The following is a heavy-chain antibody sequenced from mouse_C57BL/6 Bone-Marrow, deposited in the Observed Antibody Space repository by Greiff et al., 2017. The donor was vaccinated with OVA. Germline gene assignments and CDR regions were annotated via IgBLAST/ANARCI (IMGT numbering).Heavy chain of an antibody. CDR2: IDPENGDT. CDR1: GFNIKDDY. D-gene: IGHD4-1*01. V-gene: IGHV14-4*01. Sequence: EVKLQESGAELVRPGASVKLSCTASGFNIKDDYMHWVKQRPEQGLEWIGWIDPENGDTEYASKFQGKATITADTSSNTAYLQLSSLTSEDTAVYYCTPWGYYAMDYWGQGTSVTVSS. CDR3: TPWGYYAMDY. J-gene: IGHJ4*01.